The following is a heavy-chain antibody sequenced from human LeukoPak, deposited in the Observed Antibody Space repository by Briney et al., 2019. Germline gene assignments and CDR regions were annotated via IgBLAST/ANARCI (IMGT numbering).Heavy chain of an antibody. D-gene: IGHD3-10*01. J-gene: IGHJ4*02. CDR1: GFTLRDYW. CDR3: ARDLVSGSGSYGH. Sequence: GGSLRLSCAASGFTLRDYWMTWIRQAPGKGLEWVASINLDGSNTYYVDSVKGRFTISRDNAKNTLYLQMNSLRAEDTAVYYCARDLVSGSGSYGHWGQGTLVTVSS. CDR2: INLDGSNT. V-gene: IGHV3-7*01.